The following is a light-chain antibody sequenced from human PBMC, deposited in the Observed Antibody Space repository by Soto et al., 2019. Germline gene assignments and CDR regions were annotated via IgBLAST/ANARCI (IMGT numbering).Light chain of an antibody. CDR3: QSYDSSLRGV. V-gene: IGLV1-40*01. Sequence: QSVLRQPPSVSGAPGQRVTISCTGSNSDIGAGYDVHWYQQLPGTAPKLVIYANNNRPSGVPDRFSASKSGTSASLAITGLQADDEADYYCQSYDSSLRGVFGTGTKVTVL. J-gene: IGLJ1*01. CDR1: NSDIGAGYD. CDR2: ANN.